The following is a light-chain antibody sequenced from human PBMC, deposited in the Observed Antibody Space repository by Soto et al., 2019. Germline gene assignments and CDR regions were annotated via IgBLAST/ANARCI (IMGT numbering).Light chain of an antibody. CDR1: QTVSSSY. CDR2: GAS. CDR3: QKYNSVWT. V-gene: IGKV3-20*01. J-gene: IGKJ1*01. Sequence: EIVLTQSPGTLSLSPGERATLSCRASQTVSSSYLAWYQQKPGQAPRLLIYGASTRATGIPARFSGSGSGTDFTLTISSLQPEDVATYYCQKYNSVWTFGQGTKVDIK.